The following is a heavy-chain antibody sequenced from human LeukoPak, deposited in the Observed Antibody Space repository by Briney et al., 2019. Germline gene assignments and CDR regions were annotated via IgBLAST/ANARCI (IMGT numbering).Heavy chain of an antibody. CDR2: ISNSSSYI. V-gene: IGHV3-21*01. CDR1: GFTFSSYS. D-gene: IGHD2-21*01. CDR3: ASGVLMWYYGMDV. J-gene: IGHJ6*02. Sequence: GGSLRLSCAASGFTFSSYSMNWVRQAPGKGLEWVSSISNSSSYIYYADSVKGRFTISRDNAKNSLYLQMNSLRAEDTAVYYCASGVLMWYYGMDVWGQGTTVTVSS.